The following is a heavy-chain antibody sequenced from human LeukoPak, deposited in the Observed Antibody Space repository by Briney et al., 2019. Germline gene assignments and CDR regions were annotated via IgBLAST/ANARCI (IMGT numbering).Heavy chain of an antibody. D-gene: IGHD6-25*01. CDR1: GGSITSISYY. Sequence: SETLSLTCTVSGGSITSISYYWGWIRQPPGKGLEWIGSIYYSGSTYYNPSLKSRVTISVDTSKNQFSLKLSSVTAADTAVYYCTAGRSDYFDFWGQGTLVTVSS. CDR3: TAGRSDYFDF. J-gene: IGHJ4*02. CDR2: IYYSGST. V-gene: IGHV4-39*01.